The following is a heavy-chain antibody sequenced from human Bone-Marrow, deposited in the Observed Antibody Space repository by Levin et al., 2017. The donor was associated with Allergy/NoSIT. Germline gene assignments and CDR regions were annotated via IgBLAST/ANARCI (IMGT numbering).Heavy chain of an antibody. CDR2: INHSGST. Sequence: PSETLSLTCAVYGGSFSGYYWSWIRQPPGKGLEWIGEINHSGSTNYNPSLKSRVTISVDTSKNQFSLKLSSVTAADTAVYYCARNNRPGIVGATARVGYYDYGMDVWGQGTTVTVSS. CDR1: GGSFSGYY. D-gene: IGHD1-26*01. J-gene: IGHJ6*02. CDR3: ARNNRPGIVGATARVGYYDYGMDV. V-gene: IGHV4-34*01.